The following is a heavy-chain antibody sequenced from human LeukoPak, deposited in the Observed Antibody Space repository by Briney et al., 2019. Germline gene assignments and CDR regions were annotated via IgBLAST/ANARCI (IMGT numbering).Heavy chain of an antibody. Sequence: GSLRLSCAASGFTFSSYAMHWVRQAPGKGLEWVSYISSSSSSTIYYADSVKGRFTISRDNAKNSLYLQMNSLRAEDTAVYYCARDPYDWSAPGDFDYWGQGTLVTVSS. CDR3: ARDPYDWSAPGDFDY. CDR2: ISSSSSSTI. V-gene: IGHV3-48*01. CDR1: GFTFSSYA. J-gene: IGHJ4*02. D-gene: IGHD5-12*01.